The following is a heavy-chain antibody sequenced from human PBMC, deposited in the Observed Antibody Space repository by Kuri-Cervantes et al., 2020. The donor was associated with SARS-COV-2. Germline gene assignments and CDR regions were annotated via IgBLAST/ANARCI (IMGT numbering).Heavy chain of an antibody. CDR2: ISGSGGST. J-gene: IGHJ6*03. D-gene: IGHD6-13*01. CDR1: GFTFSSYA. CDR3: SLSSSSVDYYYMDV. V-gene: IGHV3-23*01. Sequence: GGSLRLSCAASGFTFSSYAMSWVRQAPGKGLEWVSAISGSGGSTYYADSVKGRFTISRDNSKNTLYLQMNSLRAEDTAVYYCSLSSSSVDYYYMDVWGKGTTVTVSS.